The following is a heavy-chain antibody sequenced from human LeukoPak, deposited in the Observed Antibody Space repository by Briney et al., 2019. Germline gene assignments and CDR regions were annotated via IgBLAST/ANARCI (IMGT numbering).Heavy chain of an antibody. CDR2: IGQDGTET. Sequence: GRSLRLSCAASRISFGSYWVTWVRQAPGKGLEWVANIGQDGTETVYVGSVKGRFTISRDNARKLLFLQMNSLRADDTAVYYCAIPSSYDGSRYYHAYWGQGTPVSVSS. CDR3: AIPSSYDGSRYYHAY. CDR1: RISFGSYW. J-gene: IGHJ4*02. V-gene: IGHV3-7*01. D-gene: IGHD3-22*01.